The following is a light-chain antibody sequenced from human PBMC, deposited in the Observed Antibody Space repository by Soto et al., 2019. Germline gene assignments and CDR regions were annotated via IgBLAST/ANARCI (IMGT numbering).Light chain of an antibody. CDR1: RSIGNN. Sequence: EIQVTQSPTSLSASVGDRVTITCRASRSIGNNLNWYQQRPWKAPLLLIDSASSLQSGVPSMFSGSSSGTDFTLTINGLQPEDFATYYCQQSFSPHIAFGQGTRL. V-gene: IGKV1-39*01. CDR3: QQSFSPHIA. J-gene: IGKJ5*01. CDR2: SAS.